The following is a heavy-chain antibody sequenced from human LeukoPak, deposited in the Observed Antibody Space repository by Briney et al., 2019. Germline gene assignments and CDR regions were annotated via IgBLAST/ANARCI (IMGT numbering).Heavy chain of an antibody. Sequence: SETLSLTCAVYGGSLSGYYWSWIRQPPGKGLEWIGEINHSGSTNYNPSLKSRVTISVDTSKNQFSLKLSSVTAADTAVYYCARGQGVFDPWGQGTLVTVSS. CDR2: INHSGST. D-gene: IGHD3-16*01. J-gene: IGHJ5*02. CDR3: ARGQGVFDP. V-gene: IGHV4-34*01. CDR1: GGSLSGYY.